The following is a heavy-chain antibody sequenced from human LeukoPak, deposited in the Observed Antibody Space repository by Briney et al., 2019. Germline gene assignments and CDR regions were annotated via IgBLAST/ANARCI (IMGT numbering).Heavy chain of an antibody. D-gene: IGHD6-13*01. Sequence: ASVKVSCKAFGYGFTSYGINWVRQAPGQGLEWMGWISTYSGNIKYGQKFQGRVNMTRDTSTGTAYMQLRSLTSDDTAMYYCARGRAAADDFDYWGQGTLVTVSS. CDR3: ARGRAAADDFDY. J-gene: IGHJ4*02. CDR2: ISTYSGNI. V-gene: IGHV1-18*04. CDR1: GYGFTSYG.